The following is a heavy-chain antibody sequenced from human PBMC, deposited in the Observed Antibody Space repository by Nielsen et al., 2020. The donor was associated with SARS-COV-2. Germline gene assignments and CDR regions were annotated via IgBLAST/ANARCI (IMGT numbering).Heavy chain of an antibody. D-gene: IGHD6-19*01. J-gene: IGHJ4*02. CDR3: ARHVRAVAVTGY. V-gene: IGHV4-39*01. CDR2: FYYSGST. Sequence: SDTLSLTCTVCGASISRPSYYWGWIRQPPGKGLEWIGSFYYSGSTDYNPSLKIRVTISVDTSKNQFSLNLSSVTAADTAVYYCARHVRAVAVTGYWGQGTLVTVSS. CDR1: GASISRPSYY.